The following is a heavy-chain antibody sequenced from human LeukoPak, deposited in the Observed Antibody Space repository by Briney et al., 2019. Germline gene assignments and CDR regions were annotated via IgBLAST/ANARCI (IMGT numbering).Heavy chain of an antibody. V-gene: IGHV1-69*05. Sequence: SVKVSCKASGGTFSSYAISWVRQAPGQGLEWMGGIIPIFGTANYAQKFQGRVTITTDESTSTAYMELSSLRSEDTAVYYCAGGVDSSHAFDIWGQGTMVTVSS. CDR3: AGGVDSSHAFDI. CDR2: IIPIFGTA. J-gene: IGHJ3*02. CDR1: GGTFSSYA. D-gene: IGHD6-13*01.